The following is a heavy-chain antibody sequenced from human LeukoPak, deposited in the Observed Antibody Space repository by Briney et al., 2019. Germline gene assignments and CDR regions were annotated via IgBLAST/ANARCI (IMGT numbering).Heavy chain of an antibody. D-gene: IGHD3-10*01. CDR3: ARPLRITMVRGVQDPGAFDI. Sequence: SETLSLTCTVSGGSISSGSYYWSWIRQPAGKGLGWIGRIYTSGSTNYNPSLKSRVTISVDTSKNQFSLKLSSVTAADTAVYYCARPLRITMVRGVQDPGAFDIWGQGTMVTVSS. J-gene: IGHJ3*02. V-gene: IGHV4-61*02. CDR1: GGSISSGSYY. CDR2: IYTSGST.